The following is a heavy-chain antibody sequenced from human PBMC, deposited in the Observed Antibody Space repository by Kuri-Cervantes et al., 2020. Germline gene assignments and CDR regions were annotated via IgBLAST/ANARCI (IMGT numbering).Heavy chain of an antibody. CDR2: ISSTSSYI. Sequence: ESLKISCAASGFTFSSYSMNWVRQAPGKGLEWVSSISSTSSYIYYAYSVKGRFTISRDNAKNSLYLPINSLRAEDTAGYYCAREGGEATVTPYYYYGMDVWGQGTTVTVSS. CDR1: GFTFSSYS. J-gene: IGHJ6*02. D-gene: IGHD4-17*01. CDR3: AREGGEATVTPYYYYGMDV. V-gene: IGHV3-21*04.